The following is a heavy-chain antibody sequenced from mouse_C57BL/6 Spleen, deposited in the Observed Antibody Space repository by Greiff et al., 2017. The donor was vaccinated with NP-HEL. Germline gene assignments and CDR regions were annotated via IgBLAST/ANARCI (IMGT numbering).Heavy chain of an antibody. V-gene: IGHV3-6*01. D-gene: IGHD2-3*01. CDR1: GYSITSGYY. CDR3: ARDGYYD. J-gene: IGHJ2*01. Sequence: EVKLQESGPGLVKPSQSLSLTCSVTGYSITSGYYWNWIRQFPGNKLEWMGYISYDGSNNYNPSLKNRISITRDTSKNQFFLKLNSVTTEDTATYYCARDGYYDWGQGTTLTVSS. CDR2: ISYDGSN.